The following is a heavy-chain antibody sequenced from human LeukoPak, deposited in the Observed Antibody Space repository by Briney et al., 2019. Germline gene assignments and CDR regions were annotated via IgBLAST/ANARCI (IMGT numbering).Heavy chain of an antibody. D-gene: IGHD1-26*01. CDR1: GYTLTNYG. CDR3: ARSGSHNYYYYGMDV. J-gene: IGHJ6*02. CDR2: ISAYNGNT. V-gene: IGHV1-18*01. Sequence: ASVKVSCKASGYTLTNYGISWVRQAPGQGLEGMGWISAYNGNTKYAQKFQSRVTMTTDTSTNTVNMELRSLRSDDTAVFYCARSGSHNYYYYGMDVWGQGTTVIVSS.